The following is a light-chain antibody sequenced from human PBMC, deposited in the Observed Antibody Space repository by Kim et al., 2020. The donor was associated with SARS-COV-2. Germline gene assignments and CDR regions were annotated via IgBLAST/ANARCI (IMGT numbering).Light chain of an antibody. Sequence: YASVGDRVTITCRASQSIGNWLAWYQQKQGKAPKVLIYDASSLKSGVPSRFSGSGSWTDFTLTITSLQPDDFATYYCQQYESYPYTFGQGTKLEI. J-gene: IGKJ2*01. CDR3: QQYESYPYT. CDR1: QSIGNW. V-gene: IGKV1-5*01. CDR2: DAS.